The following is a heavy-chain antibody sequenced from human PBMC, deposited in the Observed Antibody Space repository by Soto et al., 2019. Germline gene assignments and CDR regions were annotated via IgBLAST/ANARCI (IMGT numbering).Heavy chain of an antibody. D-gene: IGHD3-16*01. J-gene: IGHJ6*02. CDR2: MNPNSGNT. V-gene: IGHV1-8*01. CDR3: ARDGALGENYYYSGMDV. CDR1: GYTFTSYD. Sequence: ASVKVSCKASGYTFTSYDINWVRQATGQGLEWMGWMNPNSGNTAYAQKFQGRVTMTRNTSISTAYMELSSLRSEDTAVYYCARDGALGENYYYSGMDVWGQGTTVTVSS.